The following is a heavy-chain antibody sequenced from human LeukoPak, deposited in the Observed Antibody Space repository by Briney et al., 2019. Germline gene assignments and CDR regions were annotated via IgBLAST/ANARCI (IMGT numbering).Heavy chain of an antibody. Sequence: GGSLRLSCAASGFTFSSHSMNWVRQAPGKWLEWVSSISSSSSYIYYADSVKGRFTISRDNAKNSLYLQMNSLRAEDTAVYYCARVLGTTVPTGWGQGTLVTVSS. CDR3: ARVLGTTVPTG. V-gene: IGHV3-21*01. CDR2: ISSSSSYI. CDR1: GFTFSSHS. J-gene: IGHJ4*02. D-gene: IGHD1-7*01.